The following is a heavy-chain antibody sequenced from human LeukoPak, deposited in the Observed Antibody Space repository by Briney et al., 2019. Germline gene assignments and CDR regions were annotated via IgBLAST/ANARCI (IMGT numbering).Heavy chain of an antibody. CDR2: IIPILGIA. CDR3: ARSRDGYNFQH. CDR1: GGTFSSYA. J-gene: IGHJ1*01. D-gene: IGHD5-24*01. V-gene: IGHV1-69*04. Sequence: SVKVSCKASGGTFSSYAISWVRQAPGQGLEWMGRIIPILGIANYAQKLQGRVTITADKSTSTAYMELSSLRSEDTAVYYCARSRDGYNFQHWGQGTLVTVSS.